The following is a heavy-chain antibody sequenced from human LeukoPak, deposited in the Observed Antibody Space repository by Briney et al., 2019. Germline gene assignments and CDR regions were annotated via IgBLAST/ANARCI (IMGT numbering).Heavy chain of an antibody. CDR3: ARGPPIAVAGKGGHFDY. CDR2: INHSGST. D-gene: IGHD6-19*01. CDR1: GGSFSGYY. J-gene: IGHJ4*02. Sequence: PSETLSLTCAVYGGSFSGYYWSWIRQPPGKGLEWIGGINHSGSTNYNPSLKSRVTISVDTSKNQFSLKLSSVTAADTAVYYCARGPPIAVAGKGGHFDYWGQGTLVTVSS. V-gene: IGHV4-34*01.